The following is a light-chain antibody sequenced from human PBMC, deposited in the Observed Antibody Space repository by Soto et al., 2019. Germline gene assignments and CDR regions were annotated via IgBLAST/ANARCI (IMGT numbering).Light chain of an antibody. V-gene: IGLV4-69*01. CDR2: LNSDGSH. J-gene: IGLJ3*02. CDR1: SGHRTYA. Sequence: QPVLTQSPSASASLGASVKLTCTLSSGHRTYAIAWHQQQPEKGPRYLMKLNSDGSHTKGDGIPERFSGSSSGAERYLTVSRLQCEDEADYCCQTLATGILVFGGGTKLTVL. CDR3: QTLATGILV.